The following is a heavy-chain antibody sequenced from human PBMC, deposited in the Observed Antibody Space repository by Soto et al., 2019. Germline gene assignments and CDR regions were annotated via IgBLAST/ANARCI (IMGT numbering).Heavy chain of an antibody. D-gene: IGHD2-15*01. CDR3: ARWVEVSLDYFDS. CDR2: IYHSGRT. J-gene: IGHJ4*02. CDR1: GGSISNGYYY. Sequence: ASETLSLTCTVSGGSISNGYYYWSWVRQNPGKGLEWIGHIYHSGRTYYNPSLKSRVTISVDTSKNQFSLNLSSVTAADTVVYYCARWVEVSLDYFDSWGQGTPVTVSS. V-gene: IGHV4-31*03.